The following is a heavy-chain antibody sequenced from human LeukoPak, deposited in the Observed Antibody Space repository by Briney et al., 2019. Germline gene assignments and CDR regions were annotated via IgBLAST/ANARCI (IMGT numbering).Heavy chain of an antibody. D-gene: IGHD1-26*01. V-gene: IGHV4-39*07. CDR3: ARDAVGATPYYYYMDV. CDR2: ISYTGSA. Sequence: SETLSLTCSVSGGSIRNSNYFWAWIRQPPGKGLEWIGVISYTGSAYYNPSLKSRVTMSVDTSKNQFSLKLSSVTAADTAVYYCARDAVGATPYYYYMDVWGKGTTVTVSS. J-gene: IGHJ6*03. CDR1: GGSIRNSNYF.